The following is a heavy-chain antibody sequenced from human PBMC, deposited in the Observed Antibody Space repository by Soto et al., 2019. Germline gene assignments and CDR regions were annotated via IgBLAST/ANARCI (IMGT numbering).Heavy chain of an antibody. V-gene: IGHV3-30*03. D-gene: IGHD6-13*01. CDR3: ARDQGSSWYWVSF. CDR2: ISYDGSDK. Sequence: GGSLRLSCAASGFTFSSYGMHWVRQAPGKGLEWMAIISYDGSDKYYANSVKGRFTISRDNSKNTLYLQMNSLRSEDTAVYYCARDQGSSWYWVSFWGQGTLVTVS. J-gene: IGHJ4*02. CDR1: GFTFSSYG.